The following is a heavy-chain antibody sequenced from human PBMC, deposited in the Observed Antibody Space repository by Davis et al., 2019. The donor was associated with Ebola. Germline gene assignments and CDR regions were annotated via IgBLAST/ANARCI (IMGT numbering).Heavy chain of an antibody. J-gene: IGHJ4*02. Sequence: AASVKVSCKASGYTFTSYGISWVRQAPGQGLEWMGWISAYNGNTNYAQKLQGRVTMTTDTSTSTAYMELRSLRSDDTAVYYCARFHGSTKRTAYFDYWGQGTLVTVSS. D-gene: IGHD1-26*01. CDR1: GYTFTSYG. CDR2: ISAYNGNT. CDR3: ARFHGSTKRTAYFDY. V-gene: IGHV1-18*01.